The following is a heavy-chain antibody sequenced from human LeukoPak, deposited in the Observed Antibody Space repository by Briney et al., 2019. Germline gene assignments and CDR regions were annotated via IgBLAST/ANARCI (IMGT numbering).Heavy chain of an antibody. V-gene: IGHV3-23*01. D-gene: IGHD4-23*01. CDR3: AKDQYGGNPQYYFDY. CDR1: GFTFSSYA. CDR2: ISGSGGNT. Sequence: PGGSLRPSCAASGFTFSSYAMSWVRQAPGKGLDWVSAISGSGGNTYYADSVKGRFTISRDNSKNTLYLQMNSLRAEDTAVYYCAKDQYGGNPQYYFDYWGQGTLVTVSS. J-gene: IGHJ4*02.